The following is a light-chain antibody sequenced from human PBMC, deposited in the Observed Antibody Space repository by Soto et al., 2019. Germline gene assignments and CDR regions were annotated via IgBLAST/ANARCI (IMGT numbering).Light chain of an antibody. J-gene: IGKJ1*01. Sequence: DIQMTQSPSSLSASVGDRVTITCRASQGISNYLAWYQQQPGKVPKLLIYVASTLQSGVPSRFSGSGSGTDLPLNIRSLQPGDVETDYCQTYNSAPWTFGQGTKVEIK. CDR3: QTYNSAPWT. V-gene: IGKV1-27*01. CDR2: VAS. CDR1: QGISNY.